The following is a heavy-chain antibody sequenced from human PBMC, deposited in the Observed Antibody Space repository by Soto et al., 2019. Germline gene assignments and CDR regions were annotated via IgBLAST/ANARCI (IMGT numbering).Heavy chain of an antibody. CDR2: ISYDGSNK. V-gene: IGHV3-30*18. D-gene: IGHD3-22*01. J-gene: IGHJ4*02. Sequence: QVQLVESGGGVVQPGRSLRLSCAASGFTFSSYGMHWVRQAPGKGLEWVAVISYDGSNKYYADSVKGRFTISRDNSNNTLYLQMNSLRAEDTAVYYCAKDRPNYYDSSALGDYWGQGTLVTVSS. CDR1: GFTFSSYG. CDR3: AKDRPNYYDSSALGDY.